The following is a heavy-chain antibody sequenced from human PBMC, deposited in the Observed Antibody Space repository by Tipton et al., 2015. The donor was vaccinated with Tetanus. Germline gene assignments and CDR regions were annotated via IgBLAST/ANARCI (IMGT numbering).Heavy chain of an antibody. D-gene: IGHD2-15*01. Sequence: VQLVQSGGEVKKPGESLKISCKGSGYIFTNYWIAWVRQKPGKGLEWMGFIYPGDSDTRYSPSFQDQVTISVDKSINTAYLQWSGLKASDTSMFFRARAHCSDGVCNFDFWGQGALVTVAS. CDR3: ARAHCSDGVCNFDF. V-gene: IGHV5-51*01. CDR1: GYIFTNYW. J-gene: IGHJ4*02. CDR2: IYPGDSDT.